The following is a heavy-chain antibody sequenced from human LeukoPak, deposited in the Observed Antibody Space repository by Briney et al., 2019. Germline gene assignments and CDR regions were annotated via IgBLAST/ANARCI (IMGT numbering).Heavy chain of an antibody. CDR3: ARDVGASAPDAFDI. D-gene: IGHD1-26*01. Sequence: PGGSLRLSCAASGFTFSTYNMNWVRQAPGKGLEWVSSISSSSNYIYYADSVKGRFTISRDNARNALYLQMNSLRAEDTDVYYCARDVGASAPDAFDIWGQGTMVTVSS. V-gene: IGHV3-21*01. CDR2: ISSSSNYI. CDR1: GFTFSTYN. J-gene: IGHJ3*02.